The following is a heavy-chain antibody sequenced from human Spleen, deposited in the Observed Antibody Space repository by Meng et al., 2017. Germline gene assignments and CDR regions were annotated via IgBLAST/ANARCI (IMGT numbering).Heavy chain of an antibody. D-gene: IGHD4-11*01. CDR1: GGSISSGGYY. CDR2: INHSGST. CDR3: ARGPTTMAHDFDY. V-gene: IGHV4-31*03. J-gene: IGHJ4*02. Sequence: QVQLQESGPGLVKPSQPLSLTCTVSGGSISSGGYYWSWIRQHPGKGLEWIGEINHSGSTNYNPSLESRATISVDTSQNNLSLKLSSVTAADSAVYYCARGPTTMAHDFDYWGQGTLVTVSS.